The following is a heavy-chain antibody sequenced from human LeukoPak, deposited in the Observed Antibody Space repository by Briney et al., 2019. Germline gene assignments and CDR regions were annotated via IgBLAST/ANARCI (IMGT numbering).Heavy chain of an antibody. CDR3: ARHAGGSIWFGEFLHQYYFDY. CDR1: GGSISSSSYY. J-gene: IGHJ4*02. Sequence: SETLSLTCTVSGGSISSSSYYWGWIRQPPGKGLEWIGSIYYSGSTYYNPSLKSRVTISVDTSKNQFSLKLSSVTAADTAVYYCARHAGGSIWFGEFLHQYYFDYWGQGTLVTVSS. V-gene: IGHV4-39*01. CDR2: IYYSGST. D-gene: IGHD3-10*01.